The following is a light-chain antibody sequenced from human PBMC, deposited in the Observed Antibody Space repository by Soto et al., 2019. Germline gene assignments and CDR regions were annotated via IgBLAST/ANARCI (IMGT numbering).Light chain of an antibody. CDR2: AAS. CDR1: QGIGSY. J-gene: IGKJ1*01. Sequence: IQLTQSPSSLSASVGDRVTITCRASQGIGSYLAWYQQKPGEAPKLLIFAASTLQSGVPSRFSGSGSGTDFTLTISCLQSEDFATYYCQQYYSYPRTFGQGTKVDIK. V-gene: IGKV1-9*01. CDR3: QQYYSYPRT.